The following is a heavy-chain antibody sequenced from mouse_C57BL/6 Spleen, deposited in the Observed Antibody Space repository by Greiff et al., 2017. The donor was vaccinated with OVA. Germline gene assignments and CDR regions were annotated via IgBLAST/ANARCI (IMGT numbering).Heavy chain of an antibody. CDR2: INPNHGGT. D-gene: IGHD4-1*01. V-gene: IGHV1-18*01. CDR1: GYTFTDYN. J-gene: IGHJ4*01. Sequence: EVQLQQSGPELVKPGASVQIPCKASGYTFTDYNMDWVKQSHGKSLEWIGDINPNHGGTIFNQKFKGKATLTVDKSSSTAYMELRSLTSEDTAVYYCARVLTDAMDYWGQGTSVTVSS. CDR3: ARVLTDAMDY.